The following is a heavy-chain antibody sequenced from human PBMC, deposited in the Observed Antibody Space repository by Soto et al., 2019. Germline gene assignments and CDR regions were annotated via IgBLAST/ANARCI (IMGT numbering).Heavy chain of an antibody. V-gene: IGHV3-30*18. CDR2: ISYDGSNK. Sequence: PGGSLRLSCAASGFTFSSYGMHWVRQAPGKGLEWVAVISYDGSNKYYADSVKGRFTISRDNSKNTLYLQMNSLRAEDTAVYYCAKSRGSGNTGMDVWGQGTTVTVS. D-gene: IGHD3-10*01. CDR3: AKSRGSGNTGMDV. CDR1: GFTFSSYG. J-gene: IGHJ6*02.